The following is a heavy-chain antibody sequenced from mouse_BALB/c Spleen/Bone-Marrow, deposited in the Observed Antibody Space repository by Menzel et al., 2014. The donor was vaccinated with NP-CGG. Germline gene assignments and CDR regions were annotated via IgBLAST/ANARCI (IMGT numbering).Heavy chain of an antibody. Sequence: QVQLQQSGAELVKPRASVKLSCKTSGYTFTSYWIQWVKQRPGQGLGWIGEIFPGTGTTYYNEKFKGKATLTIDTSSSTAYMQLSSLTSEDSAVYFCASRDSSGYVPDYWGQGTTLTVSS. D-gene: IGHD3-2*01. CDR1: GYTFTSYW. CDR2: IFPGTGTT. J-gene: IGHJ2*01. CDR3: ASRDSSGYVPDY. V-gene: IGHV1S132*01.